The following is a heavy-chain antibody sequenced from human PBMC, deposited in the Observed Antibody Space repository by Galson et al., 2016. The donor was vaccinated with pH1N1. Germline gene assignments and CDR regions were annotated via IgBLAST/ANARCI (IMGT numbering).Heavy chain of an antibody. CDR3: AKGRHDGDSQPFDY. D-gene: IGHD4-23*01. J-gene: IGHJ4*02. V-gene: IGHV4-4*02. CDR2: IHYSGST. CDR1: GDSVSSEIW. Sequence: SETLSLTCIVSGDSVSSEIWWTWVRQPPGKALEWIGEIHYSGSTNFHPALGSRVAMSVDVSRNIFSLDLGSVTAADTAVYYCAKGRHDGDSQPFDYWGQGVLVTVSS.